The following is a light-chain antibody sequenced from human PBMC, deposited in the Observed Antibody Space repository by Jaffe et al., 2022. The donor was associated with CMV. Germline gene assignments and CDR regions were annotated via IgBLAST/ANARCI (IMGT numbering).Light chain of an antibody. Sequence: YTVTQPLSVSVAVGQTANIACGGENIENKNVHWYQQKPGQAPVLVIYRDDNRPSGIPERFSGSNSGNTATLTITRVQDGDEADYFCQVWDEADHDCQVCSGNLVFGGGTRLTVL. V-gene: IGLV3-9*01. J-gene: IGLJ3*02. CDR2: RDD. CDR3: QVWDEADHDCQVCSGNLV. CDR1: NIENKN.